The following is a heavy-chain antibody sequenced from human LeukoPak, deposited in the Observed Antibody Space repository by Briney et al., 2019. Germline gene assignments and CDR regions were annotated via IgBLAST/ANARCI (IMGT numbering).Heavy chain of an antibody. J-gene: IGHJ5*02. CDR3: ARDSPPYCSSTSCVFDP. CDR1: GYTFTGYY. D-gene: IGHD2-2*01. Sequence: GASVTVSCKASGYTFTGYYMHWVRQAPGQGLEWMGWINPNSGGTNYAQKFQGRVTMTRDTSISTAYMELSRLRSDDTAVYYCARDSPPYCSSTSCVFDPWGQGTLVTVSS. CDR2: INPNSGGT. V-gene: IGHV1-2*02.